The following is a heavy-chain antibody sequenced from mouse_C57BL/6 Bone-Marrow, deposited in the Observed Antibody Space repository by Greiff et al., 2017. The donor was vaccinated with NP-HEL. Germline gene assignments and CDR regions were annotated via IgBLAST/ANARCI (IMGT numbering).Heavy chain of an antibody. CDR3: ARETITTVVADFDY. D-gene: IGHD1-1*01. V-gene: IGHV1-4*01. Sequence: VQLQESGAELARPGASVKMSCKASGYTFTSYTMHWVKQRPGQGLEWIGYINPSSGYTKYNQKFKDKATLTADKSSSTAYMQLSSLTSEDSAVYYCARETITTVVADFDYWGQGTTLTVSS. CDR2: INPSSGYT. J-gene: IGHJ2*01. CDR1: GYTFTSYT.